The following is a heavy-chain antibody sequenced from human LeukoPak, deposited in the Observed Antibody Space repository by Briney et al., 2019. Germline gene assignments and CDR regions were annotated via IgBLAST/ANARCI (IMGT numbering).Heavy chain of an antibody. CDR3: ARDISGGYSYGYGGGAY. J-gene: IGHJ4*02. Sequence: ASVKVSCKASGYTFTSYAMNWVRQAPGQGLEWMGWINTNTGNPTYAQGFTGRFVFSLDTSVSTAYLQISSLKAEDTAVYYCARDISGGYSYGYGGGAYWGQGTLVTVSS. CDR2: INTNTGNP. V-gene: IGHV7-4-1*02. CDR1: GYTFTSYA. D-gene: IGHD5-18*01.